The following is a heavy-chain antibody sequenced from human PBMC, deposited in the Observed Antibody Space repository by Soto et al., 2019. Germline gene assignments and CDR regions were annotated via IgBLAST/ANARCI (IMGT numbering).Heavy chain of an antibody. J-gene: IGHJ4*02. D-gene: IGHD6-6*01. CDR2: VFHTGNT. CDR3: SRSTYTGSSAYFDH. V-gene: IGHV4-59*01. Sequence: ATLSLTCSVSGDSISSFYWTWMRQSPGRGLEWIGYVFHTGNTNYNPSLKSRVTITVDTAKNRFSLKLGSVTAADTAVYYCSRSTYTGSSAYFDHWGPGVLVTVSS. CDR1: GDSISSFY.